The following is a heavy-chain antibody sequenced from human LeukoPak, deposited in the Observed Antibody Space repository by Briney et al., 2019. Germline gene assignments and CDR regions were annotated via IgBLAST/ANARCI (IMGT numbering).Heavy chain of an antibody. CDR2: VWYDGTNK. CDR1: GFIFNNYG. J-gene: IGHJ4*02. Sequence: GGSLRLSCAASGFIFNNYGMHWVRQAPGKGLEWVAVVWYDGTNKYYADSVKGRFTISRDNSKNTLYLQINSLRAGDTAVYYCTREFLRSFDYWGQGTLVTVPS. V-gene: IGHV3-33*01. D-gene: IGHD2/OR15-2a*01. CDR3: TREFLRSFDY.